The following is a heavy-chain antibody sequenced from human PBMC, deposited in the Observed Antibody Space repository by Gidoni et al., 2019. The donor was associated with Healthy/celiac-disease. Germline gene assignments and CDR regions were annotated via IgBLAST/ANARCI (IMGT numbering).Heavy chain of an antibody. Sequence: EVQLVESGGGLVQPGGSLRLSCAASGFTFSSYSMNWVRQATGKGLEWVSYISSSSSTIYYADSVKGRFTISRDNVKNSLYLQMNSLRDEDTAVYYCARDGRTWNYYYYYGMDVWGQGTTVTVSS. J-gene: IGHJ6*02. D-gene: IGHD1-1*01. CDR3: ARDGRTWNYYYYYGMDV. CDR2: ISSSSSTI. CDR1: GFTFSSYS. V-gene: IGHV3-48*02.